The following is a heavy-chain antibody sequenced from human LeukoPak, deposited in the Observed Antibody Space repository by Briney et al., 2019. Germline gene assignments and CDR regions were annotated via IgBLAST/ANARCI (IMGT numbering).Heavy chain of an antibody. J-gene: IGHJ4*02. V-gene: IGHV3-74*01. D-gene: IGHD5-24*01. Sequence: PGGPLTLSCAASGFTFSSYWMHWLRQVPGKGLVWVSRIRSDGSSTSYADSVKGRFTISRDNAKNTLYLQMSSLRVDDTAVYYCAKDDYNRHWGQGTLVTVSS. CDR2: IRSDGSST. CDR3: AKDDYNRH. CDR1: GFTFSSYW.